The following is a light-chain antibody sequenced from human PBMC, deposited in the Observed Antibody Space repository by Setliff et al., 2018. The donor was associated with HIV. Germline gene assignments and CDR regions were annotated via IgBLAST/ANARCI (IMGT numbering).Light chain of an antibody. V-gene: IGKV3-20*01. CDR2: GAS. CDR1: QSVSSSY. Sequence: EIVLTQSPGTLSLSPGDRATLSCWASQSVSSSYLAWYEQKPGQAPRPLIYGASSRATGTPDRFSGSGSGTHFTLTITRLEPEDFAVYYCQQYGSSPYSFGQGTKVDIK. J-gene: IGKJ2*03. CDR3: QQYGSSPYS.